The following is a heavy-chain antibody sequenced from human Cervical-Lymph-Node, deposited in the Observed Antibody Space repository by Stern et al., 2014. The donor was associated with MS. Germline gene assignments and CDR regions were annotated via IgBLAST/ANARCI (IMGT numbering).Heavy chain of an antibody. Sequence: QVQLQESGPGLVKPSETLSLTCAVSGDSISSYTHYWAWIRQPPGKGLVWIGIVYYSGATSYTPPLKSPDTISVTTSKNPFPLGLSSVTAADTAVYYCAKHACTGAACPFDLWGQGTLVTVSS. D-gene: IGHD2-8*02. CDR3: AKHACTGAACPFDL. CDR2: VYYSGAT. J-gene: IGHJ4*02. CDR1: GDSISSYTHY. V-gene: IGHV4-39*01.